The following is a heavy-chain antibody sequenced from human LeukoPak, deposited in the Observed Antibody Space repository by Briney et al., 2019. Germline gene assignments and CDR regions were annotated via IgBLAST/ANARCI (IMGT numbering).Heavy chain of an antibody. J-gene: IGHJ4*02. V-gene: IGHV3-11*01. CDR1: GFTFSDYY. Sequence: PGGSLRLSCAASGFTFSDYYMSWIRQAPGKGLEWVSYISSSGSTIYYADSVKGRFTISRDNAKNSLYLQMNSLRAEDTAVYYCARETLYYYDSSGYSPYFDYWGQGTLVTVSS. CDR3: ARETLYYYDSSGYSPYFDY. D-gene: IGHD3-22*01. CDR2: ISSSGSTI.